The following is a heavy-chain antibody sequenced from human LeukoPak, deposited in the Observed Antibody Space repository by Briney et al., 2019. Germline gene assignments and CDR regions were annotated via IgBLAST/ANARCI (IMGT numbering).Heavy chain of an antibody. Sequence: PGGSLRLSCAASGFTFSSYSMNWVRQAPGRGLEWVSSISSSSSYIYYADSVKGRFTISRDNAKNSLYLQMNSLRAEDTAVYYCAMVRGVFENFDYWGQGTLVTVSS. V-gene: IGHV3-21*01. J-gene: IGHJ4*02. D-gene: IGHD3-10*01. CDR1: GFTFSSYS. CDR3: AMVRGVFENFDY. CDR2: ISSSSSYI.